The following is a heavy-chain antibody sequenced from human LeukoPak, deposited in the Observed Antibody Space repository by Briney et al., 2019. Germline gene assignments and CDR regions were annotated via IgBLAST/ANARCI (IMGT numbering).Heavy chain of an antibody. CDR2: IKQDGSEK. J-gene: IGHJ1*01. CDR3: AKDPVVGSYPAEYFQH. Sequence: GGSLRLSCAASGFTVSSYWMSWVRQAPGKGLEWVANIKQDGSEKYYVDSVEGRFTISRDNAKNSLYLQMNSLRAEDTAVYYCAKDPVVGSYPAEYFQHWGQGTLVTLSS. D-gene: IGHD3-22*01. V-gene: IGHV3-7*01. CDR1: GFTVSSYW.